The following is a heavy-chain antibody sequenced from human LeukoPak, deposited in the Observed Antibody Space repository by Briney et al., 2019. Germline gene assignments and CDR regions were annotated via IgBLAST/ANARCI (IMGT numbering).Heavy chain of an antibody. CDR1: GGSISSSSYY. CDR3: ARDGP. V-gene: IGHV4-39*02. CDR2: IYYSGST. Sequence: SETLSLTCTVSGGSISSSSYYWGWIRQPPGKGLEWIGNIYYSGSTYYNPSLKSRVTISVDTSKNQFSLKLSSVTAADTAVYYCARDGPWGQGTLVTVSS. J-gene: IGHJ5*02.